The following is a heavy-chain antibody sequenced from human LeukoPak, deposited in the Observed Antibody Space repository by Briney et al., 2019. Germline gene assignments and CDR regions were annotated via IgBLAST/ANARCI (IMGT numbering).Heavy chain of an antibody. V-gene: IGHV4-61*02. Sequence: SETLSLTCTVSGGSISSDTYYWSWIRQPAGKGLEWIGRIFTSGRTDYNPSLRSRVAMSVDTSKNQFSLKLSSVTAADTAVYFCARVQFGAAGSSDCWGQGTLVTVSS. CDR1: GGSISSDTYY. CDR3: ARVQFGAAGSSDC. CDR2: IFTSGRT. D-gene: IGHD6-19*01. J-gene: IGHJ4*02.